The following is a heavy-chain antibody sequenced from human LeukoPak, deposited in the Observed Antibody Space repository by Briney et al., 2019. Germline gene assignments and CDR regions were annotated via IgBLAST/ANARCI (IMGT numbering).Heavy chain of an antibody. CDR2: IYYSGST. CDR1: GGSISSGDYY. V-gene: IGHV4-30-4*08. CDR3: ARYSVVVVPAAITSNYYYYYYMDV. J-gene: IGHJ6*03. Sequence: PSQTLSLTCTVSGGSISSGDYYWSWIRQPPGKGLEWIGYIYYSGSTYYNPSLKSRVTISVDTSKKQFSLKLSSVTAAGTAVYYCARYSVVVVPAAITSNYYYYYYMDVWGKGTTVTVSS. D-gene: IGHD2-2*02.